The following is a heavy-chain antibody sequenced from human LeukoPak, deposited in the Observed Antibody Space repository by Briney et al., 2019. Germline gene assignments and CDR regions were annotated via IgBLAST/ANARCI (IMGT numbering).Heavy chain of an antibody. D-gene: IGHD3-10*01. CDR1: GFTFSRDE. Sequence: GRSLRLSSAASGFTFSRDEMDCGPQGPGKGLEWGSDSTSSGSSTYYDDPAQGRFNISRDNDKNSLSLQMHSLRAEDTVVYYCARAPSTLPSGSGSFFSWGQGTLVTVSS. CDR3: ARAPSTLPSGSGSFFS. CDR2: STSSGSST. V-gene: IGHV3-48*03. J-gene: IGHJ1*01.